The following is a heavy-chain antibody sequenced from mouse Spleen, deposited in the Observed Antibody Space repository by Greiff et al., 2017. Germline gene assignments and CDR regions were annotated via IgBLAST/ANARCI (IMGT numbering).Heavy chain of an antibody. V-gene: IGHV1-69*01. J-gene: IGHJ1*01. CDR2: IDPSDSYT. D-gene: IGHD1-1*01. CDR3: ARRRGHYYGSSPRYFDV. Sequence: QVQLQQPGAELVMPVASVKLSCKASGYTFTSYWMHWVKQRPGQGLEWIGEIDPSDSYTNYNQKFKGKATLTVDKSSSTAYMQLSSLTSEDSAVYYCARRRGHYYGSSPRYFDVWGAGTTVTVSS. CDR1: GYTFTSYW.